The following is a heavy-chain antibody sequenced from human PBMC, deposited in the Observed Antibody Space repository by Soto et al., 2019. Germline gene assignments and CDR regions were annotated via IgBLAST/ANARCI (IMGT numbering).Heavy chain of an antibody. CDR3: ARVGELLHDAFDI. Sequence: PSELMLLTCTVSEGYISSGDCYWSRNRQPPGKGLEWIGYIYYSGSTYYNPSLKSRVTISVDTSKNQFSLKLSSVTAADTAVYYCARVGELLHDAFDIWGQGTMVTVSS. V-gene: IGHV4-30-4*08. CDR2: IYYSGST. J-gene: IGHJ3*02. CDR1: EGYISSGDCY. D-gene: IGHD1-26*01.